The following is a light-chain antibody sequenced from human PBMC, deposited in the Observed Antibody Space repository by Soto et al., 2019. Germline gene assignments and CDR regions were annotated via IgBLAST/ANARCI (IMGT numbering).Light chain of an antibody. CDR1: QSINTW. J-gene: IGKJ1*01. CDR2: DAS. Sequence: DIQMTQSPCTLSASVGDRVTVTCRASQSINTWLAWYQQKPGKAPKLLIYDASSLQSGVPSRFTGRGSGTEFTLTISSLQPDDFATYYCQQYDTYSRTFGQGTKVDIK. CDR3: QQYDTYSRT. V-gene: IGKV1-5*01.